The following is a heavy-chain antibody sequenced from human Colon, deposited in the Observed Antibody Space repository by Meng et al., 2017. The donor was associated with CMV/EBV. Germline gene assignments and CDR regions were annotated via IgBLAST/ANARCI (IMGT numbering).Heavy chain of an antibody. CDR3: TSASGYKIDY. CDR2: IHHRANT. J-gene: IGHJ4*02. D-gene: IGHD6-25*01. V-gene: IGHV4-4*02. CDR1: GDSVSSDNW. Sequence: SETLSLTCAVSGDSVSSDNWWRWVRQPPGKVQEWIGEIHHRANTNYNPSLQSRVTMSVDKSKNQVSLELTSVTAADTAVYFCTSASGYKIDYWGQGTVVTVS.